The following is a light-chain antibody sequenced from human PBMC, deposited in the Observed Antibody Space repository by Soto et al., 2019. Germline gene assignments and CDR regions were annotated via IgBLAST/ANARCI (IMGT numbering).Light chain of an antibody. Sequence: EIVLTQSPGTLSLSPGERATLSCRASQSVSSSYLAWYQQKPGQAPRLLIYGASSRATGIPDRFSGSGSGTGFTLTISRLEPEDFAVYYCQQYVNSPRTFGQGTKVEIK. J-gene: IGKJ1*01. V-gene: IGKV3-20*01. CDR1: QSVSSSY. CDR2: GAS. CDR3: QQYVNSPRT.